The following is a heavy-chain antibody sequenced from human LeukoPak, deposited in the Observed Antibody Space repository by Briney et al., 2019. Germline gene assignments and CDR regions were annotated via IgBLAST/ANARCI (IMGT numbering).Heavy chain of an antibody. CDR2: ISAYNGNT. CDR3: AREYTNNWFDP. Sequence: RSPVKVSCKASGYTFTSYGISWVRQAPGQGLEWMGWISAYNGNTNYAQKLQGRVTMTTDTSTSTAYMELRSLRSDDTAVYYCAREYTNNWFDPWGQGTLVTVSS. J-gene: IGHJ5*02. D-gene: IGHD2-2*02. CDR1: GYTFTSYG. V-gene: IGHV1-18*01.